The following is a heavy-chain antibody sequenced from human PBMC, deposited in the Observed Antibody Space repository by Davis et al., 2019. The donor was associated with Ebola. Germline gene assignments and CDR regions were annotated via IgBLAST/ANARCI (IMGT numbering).Heavy chain of an antibody. J-gene: IGHJ3*01. CDR3: TTTDPIFDAFDL. CDR2: IKNEPHGGTT. CDR1: GFTFGDSW. V-gene: IGHV3-15*05. Sequence: GESLKISCEASGFTFGDSWMTWVRQAPGQGLEWIGRIKNEPHGGTTDFAAPVKGRFTISRDDSKSTLFLDIIRLKTDDTTVYYCTTTDPIFDAFDLWGQGTLVTVSS.